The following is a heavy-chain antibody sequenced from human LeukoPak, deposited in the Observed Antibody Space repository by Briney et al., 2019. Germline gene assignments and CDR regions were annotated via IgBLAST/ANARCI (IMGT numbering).Heavy chain of an antibody. CDR2: IYSGGST. D-gene: IGHD3-10*01. CDR1: GFTVSSNY. CDR3: ARDGGPPLLWFGELSPGGMDV. V-gene: IGHV3-53*01. J-gene: IGHJ6*02. Sequence: GGSLRLSCAASGFTVSSNYMSWVRQAPGKGLEWVSVIYSGGSTYYADSVKGRFTISRDNSKNTLYLQMNSLRAEDTAVYYCARDGGPPLLWFGELSPGGMDVWGQGTTVTVSS.